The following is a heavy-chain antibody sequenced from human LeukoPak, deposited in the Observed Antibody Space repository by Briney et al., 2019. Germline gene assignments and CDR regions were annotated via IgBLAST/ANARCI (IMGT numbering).Heavy chain of an antibody. CDR1: GFTFSSYA. D-gene: IGHD3-3*01. CDR2: ISYDGSNK. J-gene: IGHJ6*02. Sequence: GGSLRLSCAASGFTFSSYAMHWVRQAPGKGLEWVAVISYDGSNKYYADSVKGRFTISRDNSKNTLYLQMNSVRAEDTAVYYCARERGEFGVVSYYYYGMDVWGQGTTVTVSS. V-gene: IGHV3-30-3*01. CDR3: ARERGEFGVVSYYYYGMDV.